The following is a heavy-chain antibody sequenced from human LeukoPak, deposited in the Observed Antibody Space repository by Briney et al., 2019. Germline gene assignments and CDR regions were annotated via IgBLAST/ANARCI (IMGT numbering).Heavy chain of an antibody. CDR1: GYTFTNHG. V-gene: IGHV1-18*01. CDR3: ARITYDFWSGYYMPDDP. Sequence: ASVKVSCKTSGYTFTNHGISWVRQAPGQGLEWMGWISGYNGNTNYVKKFRGRVTMTTDTSTSTAYMELRSLSSDDTALYYCARITYDFWSGYYMPDDPWGQGTLVTVSS. J-gene: IGHJ5*02. D-gene: IGHD3-3*01. CDR2: ISGYNGNT.